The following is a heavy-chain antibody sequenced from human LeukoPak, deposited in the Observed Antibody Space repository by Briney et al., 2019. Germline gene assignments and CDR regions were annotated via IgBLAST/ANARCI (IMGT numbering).Heavy chain of an antibody. CDR1: GYTFTSYD. D-gene: IGHD4-17*01. V-gene: IGHV1-8*01. Sequence: ASVKVSCKASGYTFTSYDINWVRQATGQGLEWMGWMNPNSGNTGYAQKLQGRVTMTRNTSISTAYMELSSLRSEDTAVYYCARAATTVTPIDYWGQGTLVTVSS. J-gene: IGHJ4*02. CDR2: MNPNSGNT. CDR3: ARAATTVTPIDY.